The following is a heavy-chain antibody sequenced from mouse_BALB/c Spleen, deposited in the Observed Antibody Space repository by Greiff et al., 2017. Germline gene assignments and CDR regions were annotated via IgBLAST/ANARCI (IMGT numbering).Heavy chain of an antibody. CDR1: GYAFTNYL. V-gene: IGHV1-54*01. CDR3: ARFDYYGSSYYAMDY. J-gene: IGHJ4*01. CDR2: INPGSGGT. D-gene: IGHD1-1*01. Sequence: VQVVESGAELVRPGTSVKVSCKASGYAFTNYLIEWVKQRPGQGLEWIGVINPGSGGTNYNEKFKGKATLTADKSSSTAYMQLSSLTSDDSAVYFCARFDYYGSSYYAMDYWGQGTSVTVSS.